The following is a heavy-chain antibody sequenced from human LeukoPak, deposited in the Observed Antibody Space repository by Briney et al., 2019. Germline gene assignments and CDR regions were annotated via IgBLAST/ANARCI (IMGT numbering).Heavy chain of an antibody. V-gene: IGHV3-64*01. CDR3: ARVGVVPAAIGAFDI. CDR2: ISSNGGST. D-gene: IGHD2-2*01. Sequence: GRSLRLSCAASGFTFSSYAMHWVRQAPGKGLEYVSAISSNGGSTYYANSVKGRFTISRDNSKNTLYLQMGSLRAEDMAVYYCARVGVVPAAIGAFDIWGQGTMVTVSS. CDR1: GFTFSSYA. J-gene: IGHJ3*02.